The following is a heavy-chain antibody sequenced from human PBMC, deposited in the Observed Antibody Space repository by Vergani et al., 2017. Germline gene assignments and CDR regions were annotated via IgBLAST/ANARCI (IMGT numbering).Heavy chain of an antibody. CDR2: ISSSSSTI. D-gene: IGHD3-10*01. J-gene: IGHJ3*02. CDR1: GFTFSSYS. V-gene: IGHV3-48*01. Sequence: EVQLVESGGGLVQPGGSLRLSCAASGFTFSSYSMNWVRQAPGKGLEWVSYISSSSSTIYYADSVKGRFTISIDNAKNSLYLQMNSLRAEDTAVYYCARVLLWFGDSPPDAFDIWGQGTMVTVSS. CDR3: ARVLLWFGDSPPDAFDI.